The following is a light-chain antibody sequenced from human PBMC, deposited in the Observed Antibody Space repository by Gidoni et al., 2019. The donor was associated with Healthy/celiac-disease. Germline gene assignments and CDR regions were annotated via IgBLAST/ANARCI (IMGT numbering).Light chain of an antibody. Sequence: PAPLSVSPGERATLSCRASQSVSSNLAWYQQKPGQAPRLLIYGASTRATGIPARFSGSGSGTEFTLTISSLQSEDFAVYYCQQYNNWRTFGQGTKVEIK. CDR2: GAS. V-gene: IGKV3-15*01. CDR1: QSVSSN. CDR3: QQYNNWRT. J-gene: IGKJ1*01.